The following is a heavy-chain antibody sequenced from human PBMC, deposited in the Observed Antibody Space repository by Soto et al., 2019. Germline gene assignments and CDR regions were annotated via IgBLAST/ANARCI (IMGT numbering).Heavy chain of an antibody. CDR3: AKDYTVAADPSSVILFDY. J-gene: IGHJ4*02. CDR2: IIANGGT. Sequence: GGSLRLCCGVSGFTFRHYAISWVRQAPGKGLEWVSIIIANGGTFYADSEKGRFTISRDNSKNTVYLKMSSLRVEDTAIYYCAKDYTVAADPSSVILFDYWGQGALVTVSS. D-gene: IGHD2-15*01. V-gene: IGHV3-23*01. CDR1: GFTFRHYA.